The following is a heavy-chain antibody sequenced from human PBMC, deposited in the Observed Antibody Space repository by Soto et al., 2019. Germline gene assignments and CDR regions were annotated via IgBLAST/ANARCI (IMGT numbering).Heavy chain of an antibody. CDR3: ARGWGTGWPFDY. J-gene: IGHJ4*02. D-gene: IGHD2-8*02. V-gene: IGHV3-66*01. Sequence: EVQLVESGRGLVQPGGSLRLSCAASGFTVSSNDMSWVRQAPGKGLEWVSIIYSGGSTYYADSVKGRFTISRDSSKNTLYLQMNILRAEDTAVYYCARGWGTGWPFDYWGQGTLVTVSS. CDR1: GFTVSSND. CDR2: IYSGGST.